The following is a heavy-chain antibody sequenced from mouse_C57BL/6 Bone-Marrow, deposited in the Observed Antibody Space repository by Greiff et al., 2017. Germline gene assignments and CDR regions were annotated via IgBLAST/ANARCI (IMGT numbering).Heavy chain of an antibody. J-gene: IGHJ3*01. CDR2: IDPSDSYT. CDR1: GYTFTSYW. CDR3: AREGASYYSNLDY. V-gene: IGHV1-50*01. Sequence: VQLQQPGAELVKPGASVKLSCKASGYTFTSYWMQWVKQRPGQGLEWIGEIDPSDSYTNYNQKFKGKATLTVDTSSSTAYMQLSSLTSEDSAVYYCAREGASYYSNLDYWGQGTLVTVSA. D-gene: IGHD2-5*01.